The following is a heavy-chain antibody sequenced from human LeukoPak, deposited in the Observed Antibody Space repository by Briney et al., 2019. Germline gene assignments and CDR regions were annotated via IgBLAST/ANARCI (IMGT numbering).Heavy chain of an antibody. CDR3: ATETIGRHYDY. CDR2: IGPTDTDR. CDR1: GFTLSAGG. J-gene: IGHJ4*02. Sequence: PGGSLRLSCAASGFTLSAGGFNWGRQGPGEGMGWVSSIGPTDTDRYYDGSVRGRFTISRDNAKNSMYLQMDSLRDEDTAVYYCATETIGRHYDYWGQGTLLTVSS. V-gene: IGHV3-21*01. D-gene: IGHD1-14*01.